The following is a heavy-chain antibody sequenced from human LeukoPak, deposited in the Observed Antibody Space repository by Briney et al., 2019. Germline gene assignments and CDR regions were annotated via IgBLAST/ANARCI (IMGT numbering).Heavy chain of an antibody. CDR1: GYIFTDYA. J-gene: IGHJ4*02. Sequence: ASVKVSCRASGYIFTDYAILWVRQAPGQRLEWLGWINAGSGNTKYSQNFQGRVTLTRDTSATTASMEMNSLRSEDTALYYCARGRWSATTASYYLDFWGLGTLVTVSS. CDR3: ARGRWSATTASYYLDF. D-gene: IGHD2-21*02. CDR2: INAGSGNT. V-gene: IGHV1-3*01.